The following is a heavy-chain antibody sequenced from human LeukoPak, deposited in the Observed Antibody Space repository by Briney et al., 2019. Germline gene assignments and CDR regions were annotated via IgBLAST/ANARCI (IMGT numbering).Heavy chain of an antibody. J-gene: IGHJ6*04. CDR2: ISSSGSAI. CDR1: GFTFSSYE. Sequence: PGGSLTLSCAASGFTFSSYEMNWVRQPPGKGMEWVSYISSSGSAIYYADSVKGRFTISRDNAKNSLYLQMNSLRAEDTAVYYCARDRGYCSSTSCPDPLYYYYGMDVWGKGTTVTVSS. D-gene: IGHD2-2*01. V-gene: IGHV3-48*03. CDR3: ARDRGYCSSTSCPDPLYYYYGMDV.